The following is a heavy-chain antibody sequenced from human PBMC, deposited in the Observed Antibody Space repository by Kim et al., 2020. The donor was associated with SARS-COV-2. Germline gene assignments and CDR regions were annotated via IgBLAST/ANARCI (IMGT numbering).Heavy chain of an antibody. D-gene: IGHD6-19*01. CDR2: IIHSDGST. J-gene: IGHJ3*01. Sequence: GGSLRLSCAGSGFTFSSFAMNWVRQSPGKGLEWVSIIHSDGSTKYADSVKSRFSISRDNSKDTVYLQMNSLRAEDTALYYCAKWPAFASGWTGPFDHWG. CDR3: AKWPAFASGWTGPFDH. V-gene: IGHV3-23*03. CDR1: GFTFSSFA.